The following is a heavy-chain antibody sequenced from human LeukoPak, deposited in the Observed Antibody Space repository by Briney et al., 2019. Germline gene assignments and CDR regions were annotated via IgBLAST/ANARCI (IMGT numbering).Heavy chain of an antibody. J-gene: IGHJ4*02. CDR1: GFTFTNYA. CDR3: AKGDTTMVILFFY. CDR2: ISGNGGST. V-gene: IGHV3-23*01. D-gene: IGHD5-18*01. Sequence: GGSLRLSCATSGFTFTNYAMSWVRQAPGKGLEWVSGISGNGGSTYYADSVKGRFTISRDNSKNTLYLQVNSLRAEDTAIYYCAKGDTTMVILFFYWGQGTLVTVSS.